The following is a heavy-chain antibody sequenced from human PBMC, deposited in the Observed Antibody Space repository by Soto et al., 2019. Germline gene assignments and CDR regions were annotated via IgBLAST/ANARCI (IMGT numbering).Heavy chain of an antibody. D-gene: IGHD2-15*01. J-gene: IGHJ3*02. CDR3: ASGGSRPNDAFDI. Sequence: QVQLVESGGGVVQPGRSLRLSCAASGFTFSSYAMHWVRQAPGKGLEWVAVISYDGSNKYYADSVKGRFTISRDNSKNTLYLQMNSLRAEDTAVYYCASGGSRPNDAFDIWGQGTMVTVSS. V-gene: IGHV3-30-3*01. CDR2: ISYDGSNK. CDR1: GFTFSSYA.